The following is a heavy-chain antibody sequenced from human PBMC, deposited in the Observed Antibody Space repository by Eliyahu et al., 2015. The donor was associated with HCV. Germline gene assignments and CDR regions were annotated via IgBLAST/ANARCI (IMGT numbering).Heavy chain of an antibody. CDR2: VPYXGTT. Sequence: QLQLQESGPGVVKPSETLSLTCNXSGGSVSXTXDSXAXIRPPPGXGLGGIGGVPYXGTTYYNPSLKSRVAMSVDTSKNHFSLNLTSVTAADTAVYYCARRDVGLCTGGTCYSAYFDCWGPGSLVTVSS. CDR1: GGSVSXTXDS. CDR3: ARRDVGLCTGGTCYSAYFDC. D-gene: IGHD2-15*01. V-gene: IGHV4-39*02. J-gene: IGHJ4*02.